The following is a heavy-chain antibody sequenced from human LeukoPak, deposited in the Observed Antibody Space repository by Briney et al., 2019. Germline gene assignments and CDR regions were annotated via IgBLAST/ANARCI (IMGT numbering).Heavy chain of an antibody. Sequence: SETLSLTCTVSGGSISSYYWSWIRQPPGKRLLWIGYIYYSGSTNYNPSLKSRVTISVDTSKNQFSLKLSSVTAADTAVYYCARDSEGGYPLWGQGTLVTVSS. D-gene: IGHD5-12*01. CDR1: GGSISSYY. J-gene: IGHJ4*02. CDR3: ARDSEGGYPL. CDR2: IYYSGST. V-gene: IGHV4-59*01.